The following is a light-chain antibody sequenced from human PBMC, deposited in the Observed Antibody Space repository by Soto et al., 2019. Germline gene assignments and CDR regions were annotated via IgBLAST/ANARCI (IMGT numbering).Light chain of an antibody. CDR1: QGINTN. CDR2: SAS. V-gene: IGKV1-9*01. J-gene: IGKJ5*01. Sequence: DIQLTQSPSFLSASVGDRVTITCRASQGINTNLAWYQQTPGQAPKLLIYSASSLQTGVPSRFSGSGSGTEFIITIGSLQPEDFATYYCQQLHSNPITFGQGTRLEIK. CDR3: QQLHSNPIT.